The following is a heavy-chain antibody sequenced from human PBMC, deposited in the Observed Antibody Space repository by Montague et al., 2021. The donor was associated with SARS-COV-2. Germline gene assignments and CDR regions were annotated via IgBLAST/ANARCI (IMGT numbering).Heavy chain of an antibody. Sequence: SETLSLTCAVYGGSLSGYYWSWIRQPPGEGLVWIAEISHSGSTSYNPSPKSRVTISVDTSKDQFSLKLSSATAADTAVYYCARVPYRLLFVPRYYGMDVWGQGTTVTVSS. J-gene: IGHJ6*02. CDR2: ISHSGST. CDR1: GGSLSGYY. D-gene: IGHD2-2*01. CDR3: ARVPYRLLFVPRYYGMDV. V-gene: IGHV4-34*01.